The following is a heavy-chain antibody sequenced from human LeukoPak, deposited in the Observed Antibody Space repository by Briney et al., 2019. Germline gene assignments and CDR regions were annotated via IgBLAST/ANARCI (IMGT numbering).Heavy chain of an antibody. D-gene: IGHD2-15*01. CDR3: ARDQVVVAATAFDP. Sequence: ASVKVSCKASGGTFSSYAISWVRQAPGQGLEWMGWINPNSGGTNYAQKFQGRVTMTRDTSISTAYMELSRLRSDDTAVYYCARDQVVVAATAFDPWGQGTLVTVSS. V-gene: IGHV1-2*02. J-gene: IGHJ5*02. CDR2: INPNSGGT. CDR1: GGTFSSYA.